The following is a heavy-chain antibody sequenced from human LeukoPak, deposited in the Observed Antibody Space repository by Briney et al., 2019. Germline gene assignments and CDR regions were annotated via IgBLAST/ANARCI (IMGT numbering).Heavy chain of an antibody. CDR3: AKDSGPWFGGFDY. Sequence: PGGSLRLSCAASGFTFSSYGMHWVRQAPGKGLEWVAFIRYDGSNKYYADSVKGRFTISRYNSKNTLYLQMNSLRAEDTAVYYCAKDSGPWFGGFDYWGQGTLVTVSS. J-gene: IGHJ4*02. D-gene: IGHD3-10*01. CDR2: IRYDGSNK. CDR1: GFTFSSYG. V-gene: IGHV3-30*02.